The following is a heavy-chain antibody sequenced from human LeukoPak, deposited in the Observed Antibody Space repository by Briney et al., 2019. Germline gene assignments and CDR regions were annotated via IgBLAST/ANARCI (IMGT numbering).Heavy chain of an antibody. CDR1: GYTFTSYY. J-gene: IGHJ4*02. Sequence: ASVKVSCKASGYTFTSYYMHWVRQAPGQGLEWMGIINPSGGSTSYAQKFQGRVTMTRDTSTSTVYMELSSRRSEDTAVYYCARDPTWLQWEMSGYFDYWGQGTPVTVSS. CDR2: INPSGGST. D-gene: IGHD5-24*01. V-gene: IGHV1-46*01. CDR3: ARDPTWLQWEMSGYFDY.